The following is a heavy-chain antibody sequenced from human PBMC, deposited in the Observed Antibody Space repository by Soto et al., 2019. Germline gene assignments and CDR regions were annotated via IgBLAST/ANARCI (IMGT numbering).Heavy chain of an antibody. CDR2: IKTSAGGGAT. V-gene: IGHV3-15*07. Sequence: EAQLVESAGGLVKPGGSLRLSCVASGFSFNEAWMNWVRQAPGEGLEWVGRIKTSAGGGATAYAAPVQGRFTISRDDSKNALYLHMNSLRTEDTAIYYCTTGSVEGIWGQGTTVTVSS. CDR3: TTGSVEGI. J-gene: IGHJ6*02. D-gene: IGHD2-15*01. CDR1: GFSFNEAW.